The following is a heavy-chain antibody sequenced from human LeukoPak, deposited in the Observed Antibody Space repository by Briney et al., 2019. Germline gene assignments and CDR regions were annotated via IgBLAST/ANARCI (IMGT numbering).Heavy chain of an antibody. J-gene: IGHJ5*02. Sequence: PSETLSLTCTVSGGSISSYYWSWIRQPPGKGLEWIGYIYYSGSTNYNPSLKSRVTISVDTSKNQFSLKLSSVTAADTAVYYCARGGHYYDSIGWFDPWGQGTLVTVSS. CDR2: IYYSGST. V-gene: IGHV4-59*01. CDR1: GGSISSYY. CDR3: ARGGHYYDSIGWFDP. D-gene: IGHD3-22*01.